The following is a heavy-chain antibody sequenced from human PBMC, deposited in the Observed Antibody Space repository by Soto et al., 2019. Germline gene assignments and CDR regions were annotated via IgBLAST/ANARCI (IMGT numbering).Heavy chain of an antibody. CDR2: ISGSGAGT. D-gene: IGHD2-2*01. V-gene: IGHV3-23*01. Sequence: EVQLLESGGGLIHPGGSLRLSCAASGFTFSRFAMNWVRQAPGKGLEWVSAISGSGAGTYYADSVKGRFTISRDNSKNTLYLQMNSLRAEDTALYYCAKDIVVVPAELDYWGQGTLVTVSS. CDR3: AKDIVVVPAELDY. CDR1: GFTFSRFA. J-gene: IGHJ4*02.